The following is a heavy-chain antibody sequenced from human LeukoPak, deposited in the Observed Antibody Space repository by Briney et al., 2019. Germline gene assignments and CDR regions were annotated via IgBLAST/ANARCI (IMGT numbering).Heavy chain of an antibody. CDR3: ARITSIAARPGGVYSDY. CDR1: GGSISNYY. CDR2: IYYSGST. V-gene: IGHV4-59*08. J-gene: IGHJ4*02. D-gene: IGHD6-6*01. Sequence: SETLSLTCTVPGGSISNYYWSWIRQPPGKGREWIGYIYYSGSTNYSPSLKSRVTISVVTSKNQFSLNLSSVTAADTAVYYRARITSIAARPGGVYSDYWGQGTLVTVSS.